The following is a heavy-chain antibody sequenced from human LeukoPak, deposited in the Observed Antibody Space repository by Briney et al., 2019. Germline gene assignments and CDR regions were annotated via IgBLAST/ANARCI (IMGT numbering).Heavy chain of an antibody. V-gene: IGHV3-53*01. J-gene: IGHJ4*02. Sequence: KAGGSLRLSCAASGFTVSSNYMSWVRQAPGKGLEWVSVIYSGGSTYYADSVKGRFTISRDNSKNTLYLQMNSLRAEDTAVYYCARDTAAAKYRGLIECWGQGTLVTVSS. D-gene: IGHD6-13*01. CDR2: IYSGGST. CDR3: ARDTAAAKYRGLIEC. CDR1: GFTVSSNY.